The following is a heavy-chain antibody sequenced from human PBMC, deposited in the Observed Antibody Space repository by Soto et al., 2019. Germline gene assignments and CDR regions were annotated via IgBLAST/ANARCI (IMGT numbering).Heavy chain of an antibody. J-gene: IGHJ6*02. CDR3: AREYYDFWSGSPGIYYYYGMDV. V-gene: IGHV3-33*01. Sequence: GGSLRLSCAASGFTFSNYGMHWVRQAPGKGLEWVAVIWYDGSNKYYADSVKGRFTISRDNSKNTLYLQMNSLRAEDTAVYYCAREYYDFWSGSPGIYYYYGMDVWGQGTAVTVSS. D-gene: IGHD3-3*01. CDR1: GFTFSNYG. CDR2: IWYDGSNK.